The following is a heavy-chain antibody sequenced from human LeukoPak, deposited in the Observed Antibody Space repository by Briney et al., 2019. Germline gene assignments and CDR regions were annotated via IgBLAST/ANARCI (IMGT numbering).Heavy chain of an antibody. Sequence: GGSLRLSCAASGFTFSSYSMNWVRQAPGQGLEWVSSISSSSSYIYYADSVKGRFTISRDNAKNSLYLQMNSLRAEDTAVYYCARPPDTYYYYMDVWGKGTTVTVSS. CDR1: GFTFSSYS. V-gene: IGHV3-21*01. CDR3: ARPPDTYYYYMDV. CDR2: ISSSSSYI. J-gene: IGHJ6*03. D-gene: IGHD5-18*01.